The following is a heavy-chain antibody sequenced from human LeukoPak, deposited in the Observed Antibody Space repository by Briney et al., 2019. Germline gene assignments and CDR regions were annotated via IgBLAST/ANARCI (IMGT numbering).Heavy chain of an antibody. CDR2: ISWSSGTT. D-gene: IGHD2-2*01. CDR1: GSTSADYA. V-gene: IGHV3-9*02. Sequence: GGSLSLSCVAAGSTSADYAMHWVRQAPGKGLGWVSGISWSSGTTGYADSMKGRFTISRDNAKNTLYLQMNSLRAEDTAVYYCARWPRYCSSTSCASDWFDPWGQGTLVTVSS. CDR3: ARWPRYCSSTSCASDWFDP. J-gene: IGHJ5*02.